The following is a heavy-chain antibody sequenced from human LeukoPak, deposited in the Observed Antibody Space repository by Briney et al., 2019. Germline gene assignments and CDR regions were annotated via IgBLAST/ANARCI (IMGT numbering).Heavy chain of an antibody. CDR1: GGSFSGYY. V-gene: IGHV4-34*01. Sequence: SETLSLTCAVYGGSFSGYYRSWIRQPPGKGLEWIGEINHSGSTNYNPSPKSRVTISVDTSKNQFSLKLSSVTAADTAVYYCARDKTGTKWFDPWGQGTLVTVSS. D-gene: IGHD1-7*01. CDR3: ARDKTGTKWFDP. J-gene: IGHJ5*02. CDR2: INHSGST.